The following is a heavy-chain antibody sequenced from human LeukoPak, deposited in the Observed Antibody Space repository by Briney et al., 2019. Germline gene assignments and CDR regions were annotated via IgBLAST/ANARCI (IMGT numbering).Heavy chain of an antibody. CDR3: ARTRREMPTIGDTYYFDY. V-gene: IGHV4-39*01. D-gene: IGHD5-24*01. J-gene: IGHJ4*02. Sequence: SETLSLTCTVSGGSISSSSYYWAWVRQPPGKGLEWIGSVHYSGSTYYNPSLKSRLTISVDTSKNQFSLNLSSVTAPDTAVYYCARTRREMPTIGDTYYFDYWGQGALVTVSS. CDR1: GGSISSSSYY. CDR2: VHYSGST.